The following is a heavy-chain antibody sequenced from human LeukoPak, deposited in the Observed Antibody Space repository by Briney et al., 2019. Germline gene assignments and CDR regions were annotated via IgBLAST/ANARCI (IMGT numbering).Heavy chain of an antibody. CDR3: STGGAGT. Sequence: GGSLRLSCAASGFTFNNAWMSWVRQAPGKGLEWVGRIRSKTDGGTTDYTTPVKGRFTISRDDSKNTLYLQMDSLKTDDTAVYCCSTGGAGTWGQGTLVTVSS. CDR1: GFTFNNAW. V-gene: IGHV3-15*01. J-gene: IGHJ4*02. CDR2: IRSKTDGGTT.